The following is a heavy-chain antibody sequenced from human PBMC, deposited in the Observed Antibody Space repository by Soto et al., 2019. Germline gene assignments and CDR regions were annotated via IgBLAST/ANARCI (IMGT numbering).Heavy chain of an antibody. CDR1: GGTFSSYA. J-gene: IGHJ6*02. CDR2: IIPIFGTA. Sequence: QVQLVQSGAEVKKPGSSVKVSCKASGGTFSSYAISWVRQAPGQGLEWMGGIIPIFGTANYAQKFQGRVTITADESTSTAYMELRSLRSEDTAVYYCARDPGAFWSGFGYYGMDVWGQGTTVTVSS. CDR3: ARDPGAFWSGFGYYGMDV. D-gene: IGHD3-3*01. V-gene: IGHV1-69*01.